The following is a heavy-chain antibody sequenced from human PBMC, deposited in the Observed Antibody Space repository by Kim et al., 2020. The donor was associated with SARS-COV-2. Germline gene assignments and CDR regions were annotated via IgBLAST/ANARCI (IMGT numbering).Heavy chain of an antibody. CDR3: ARARFALDYYDSSGVFDY. V-gene: IGHV3-33*08. CDR2: IWYDGSNK. Sequence: GGSLRLSCAASGFIFSSYGMHWVHQAPGKGLEWVALIWYDGSNKYYADSVRGRFTISRDNSKNTLYLQMNSLRAEDTAVYYCARARFALDYYDSSGVFDYWGQGTLVTVSS. CDR1: GFIFSSYG. J-gene: IGHJ4*02. D-gene: IGHD3-22*01.